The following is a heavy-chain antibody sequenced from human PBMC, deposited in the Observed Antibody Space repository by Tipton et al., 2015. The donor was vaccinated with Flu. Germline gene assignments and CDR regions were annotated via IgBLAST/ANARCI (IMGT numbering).Heavy chain of an antibody. V-gene: IGHV4-39*06. J-gene: IGHJ4*02. CDR1: GDSISSSSYY. D-gene: IGHD3-10*01. CDR2: VPYSGST. Sequence: TLSLTCTVSGDSISSSSYYWGWIRQPPGKGLEWIGSVPYSGSTYYNPSLKSRVIITVDTSKNQFPLKLTSVTAADTAVYYCGRSYYYGSGSYYNRAFDYWGQGTLVTVSS. CDR3: GRSYYYGSGSYYNRAFDY.